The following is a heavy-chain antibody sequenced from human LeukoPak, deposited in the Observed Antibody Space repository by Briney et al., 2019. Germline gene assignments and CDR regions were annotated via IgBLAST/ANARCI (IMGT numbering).Heavy chain of an antibody. CDR2: VSGGGGST. V-gene: IGHV3-23*01. Sequence: GGSLRLSCAASGFTFSSYAMSWVRRAPGKGLEGVSAVSGGGGSTYYADSVKGRFTISRDNSKNTLYPQMNSLIAQHTAVYYCAKHSPLLQQSYFHYWRKGTLLPVSS. D-gene: IGHD1-26*01. CDR3: AKHSPLLQQSYFHY. J-gene: IGHJ4*02. CDR1: GFTFSSYA.